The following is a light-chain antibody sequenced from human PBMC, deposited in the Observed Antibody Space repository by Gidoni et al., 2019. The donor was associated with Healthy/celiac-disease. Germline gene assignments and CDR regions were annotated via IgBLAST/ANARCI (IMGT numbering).Light chain of an antibody. CDR1: QGISSY. CDR3: QQYYSYQFT. V-gene: IGKV1-8*01. Sequence: AIRLTQSPSSLSASTGDRVTITCRASQGISSYLAWYQHKPGTAPKILIYAASTLQSGVPSRFSGSGSGTDFTLTISCLQSEDFATYYCQQYYSYQFTFGPXTKVDIK. CDR2: AAS. J-gene: IGKJ3*01.